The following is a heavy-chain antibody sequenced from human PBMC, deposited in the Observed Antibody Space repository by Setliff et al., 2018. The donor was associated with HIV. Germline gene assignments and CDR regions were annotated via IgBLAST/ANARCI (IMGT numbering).Heavy chain of an antibody. D-gene: IGHD3-22*01. J-gene: IGHJ6*02. CDR3: ARDFRYDTSGSLTGYGLDV. CDR1: GGSIRSTSYY. CDR2: TYYGGSTD. Sequence: SETLSLTCTVSGGSIRSTSYYWGWVRQVPGKGLEWIGDTYYGGSTDYNKYNPSLKGRVTISVDIYRKQLSLNLRSVTAADTAVYYCARDFRYDTSGSLTGYGLDVWGQGTTVTVSS. V-gene: IGHV4-39*07.